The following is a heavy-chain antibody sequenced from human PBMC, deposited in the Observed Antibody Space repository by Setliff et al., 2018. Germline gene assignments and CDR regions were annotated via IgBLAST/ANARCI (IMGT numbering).Heavy chain of an antibody. CDR1: GYTSTSHY. CDR3: ARDVFPYRYEGAFDI. Sequence: ASVKVSCKASGYTSTSHYMHWVRQAPGLGLEWMGTINPSSGRTSYAQKFQGRVTMTRDTSTSTVYMDMSSLRSEDTAVYYCARDVFPYRYEGAFDIWGQGTMVT. CDR2: INPSSGRT. D-gene: IGHD3-16*02. V-gene: IGHV1-46*01. J-gene: IGHJ3*02.